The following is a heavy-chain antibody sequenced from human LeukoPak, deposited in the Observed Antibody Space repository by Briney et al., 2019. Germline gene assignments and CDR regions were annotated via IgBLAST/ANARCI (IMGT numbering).Heavy chain of an antibody. D-gene: IGHD3-10*01. CDR3: ARDRVGMDV. CDR2: IIPILSIA. J-gene: IGHJ6*02. Sequence: SVKVSCKASGGTFSSYAISWVRQAPGQGLEWMGRIIPILSIANYAQKFQGRVTITADKSTSTAYMELSSLRSDDTAVYYCARDRVGMDVWGQGTTVTVSS. CDR1: GGTFSSYA. V-gene: IGHV1-69*04.